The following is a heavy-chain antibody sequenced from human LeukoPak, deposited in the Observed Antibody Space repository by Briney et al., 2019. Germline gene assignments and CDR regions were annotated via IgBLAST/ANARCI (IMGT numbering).Heavy chain of an antibody. V-gene: IGHV4-34*01. CDR1: GASISTYY. CDR3: ARGRYCSGGSCYSYYYYYMDV. D-gene: IGHD2-15*01. Sequence: SETLSLTCTVSGASISTYYWSWIRQPPGKGLEWIGEINHSGSTNYNPSLKSRVTISVDTSKNQFSLKLSSVTAADTAVYYCARGRYCSGGSCYSYYYYYMDVWGKGTTVTVSS. CDR2: INHSGST. J-gene: IGHJ6*03.